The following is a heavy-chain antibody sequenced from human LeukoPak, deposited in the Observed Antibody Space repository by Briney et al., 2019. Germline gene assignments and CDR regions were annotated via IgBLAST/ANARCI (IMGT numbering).Heavy chain of an antibody. CDR1: GFTFSSYA. CDR3: AKSDYDSSGYLNWFDP. Sequence: PGGSLRLSCAASGFTFSSYAMSWVRQAPGKGLEWVSAISGSGGSTYYADSVKGRFTISRDNSKNTLYLQMNSLRAEDTAVYYCAKSDYDSSGYLNWFDPWGQGTLVTVSS. CDR2: ISGSGGST. D-gene: IGHD3-22*01. J-gene: IGHJ5*02. V-gene: IGHV3-23*01.